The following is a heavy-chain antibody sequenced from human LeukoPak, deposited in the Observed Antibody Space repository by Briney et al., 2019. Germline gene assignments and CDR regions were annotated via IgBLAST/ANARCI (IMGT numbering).Heavy chain of an antibody. Sequence: SETLSLTCAVYGGSFSGYYWGWIRQPPGKGLEWIGEINHSGSTNYNPSLESRVTMSVDTSKNQFSLKLSSVTAADTAVYYCARRGTIFGVVMPFDYWGQGTLVTVSS. CDR2: INHSGST. CDR3: ARRGTIFGVVMPFDY. D-gene: IGHD3-3*01. V-gene: IGHV4-34*01. J-gene: IGHJ4*02. CDR1: GGSFSGYY.